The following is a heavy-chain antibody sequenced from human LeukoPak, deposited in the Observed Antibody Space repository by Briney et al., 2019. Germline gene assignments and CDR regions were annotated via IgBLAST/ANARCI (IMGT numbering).Heavy chain of an antibody. Sequence: GGSLRLSCAASGFTFSSYAMHWVRQAPGKGLEWVAVISYDGSNKYYADSVKGRFTISRDNSKNTLYLQMNSLRAEDTAVYYCARGKCPHCYYFDYWGQGTLVTVSS. CDR1: GFTFSSYA. V-gene: IGHV3-30-3*01. J-gene: IGHJ4*02. CDR3: ARGKCPHCYYFDY. D-gene: IGHD2-15*01. CDR2: ISYDGSNK.